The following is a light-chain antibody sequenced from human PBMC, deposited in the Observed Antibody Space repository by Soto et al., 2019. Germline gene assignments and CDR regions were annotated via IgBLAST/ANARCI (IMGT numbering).Light chain of an antibody. CDR3: QSYASSLGGSV. V-gene: IGLV1-40*01. CDR2: GNS. CDR1: SSNIGAGYD. Sequence: QSVLTQPPSVSGAPGQRVTISCTGSSSNIGAGYDVHWYQQLPGTAPKLLIYGNSNRPSGVTDRFSGSKSGTSASLAITGLQAEDEADYYCQSYASSLGGSVFGGGTKLTVL. J-gene: IGLJ3*02.